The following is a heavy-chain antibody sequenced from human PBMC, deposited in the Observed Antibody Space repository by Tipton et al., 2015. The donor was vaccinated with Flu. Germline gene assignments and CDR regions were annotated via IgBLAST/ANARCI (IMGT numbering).Heavy chain of an antibody. CDR2: IYYSGST. D-gene: IGHD3-10*01. V-gene: IGHV4-59*08. Sequence: TLSLTCTVSGASIGGYYWSWIRQPPGKGLEWIGYIYYSGSTNYSPSLKSRVTISVDTSKNQFFLSLTSVTAADTAIYYCASLEGSGTPDIWGQGTLVTVSS. CDR3: ASLEGSGTPDI. CDR1: GASIGGYY. J-gene: IGHJ3*02.